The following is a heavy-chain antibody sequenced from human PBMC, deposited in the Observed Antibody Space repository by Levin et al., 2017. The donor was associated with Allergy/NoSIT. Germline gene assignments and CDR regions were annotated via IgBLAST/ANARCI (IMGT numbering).Heavy chain of an antibody. J-gene: IGHJ5*01. CDR1: GGPVNSGSYY. V-gene: IGHV4-61*01. CDR3: TRDRGSSGWFES. Sequence: SQTLSLTCTVSGGPVNSGSYYWSWIQQPPGKGLEWIGSVYYSGTTNYNPSLKRRASITVDTSKNQFSLTLSSLTAADTAVYYCTRDRGSSGWFESWGQGTLVTVSS. D-gene: IGHD6-19*01. CDR2: VYYSGTT.